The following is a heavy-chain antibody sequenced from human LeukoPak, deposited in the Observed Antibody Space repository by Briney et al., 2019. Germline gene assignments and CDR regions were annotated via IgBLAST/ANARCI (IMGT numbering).Heavy chain of an antibody. CDR1: GFTFSSYS. D-gene: IGHD3-3*01. CDR2: ISSSSSYI. J-gene: IGHJ5*02. CDR3: ARDSGWDFWSGYKAGVSDWFDP. Sequence: GGSLGPSCAASGFTFSSYSMNWVRQAPGKGLEWVSSISSSSSYIYYADSLKGRFTISRDNAKNSLYLQMNSLRAEDTAGYYCARDSGWDFWSGYKAGVSDWFDPWGQGTLVTVSS. V-gene: IGHV3-21*01.